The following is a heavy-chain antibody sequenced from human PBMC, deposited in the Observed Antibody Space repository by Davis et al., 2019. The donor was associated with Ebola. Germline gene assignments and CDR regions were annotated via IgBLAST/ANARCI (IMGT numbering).Heavy chain of an antibody. CDR1: GFTFSSYE. D-gene: IGHD6-13*01. CDR2: ISSSGSTI. V-gene: IGHV3-48*03. Sequence: GESLKISCAASGFTFSSYEMNWVRQAPGKGLEWVSYISSSGSTIYYADSVKGRFTISRHNSKNTLYLQMNSLRAEDTAVYYCARGYSSWFDPWGQGTLVTVSS. J-gene: IGHJ5*02. CDR3: ARGYSSWFDP.